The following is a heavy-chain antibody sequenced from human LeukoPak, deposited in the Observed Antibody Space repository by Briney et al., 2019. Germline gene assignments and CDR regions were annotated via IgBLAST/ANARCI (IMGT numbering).Heavy chain of an antibody. J-gene: IGHJ4*02. CDR2: ISYDGSNK. D-gene: IGHD3-22*01. CDR1: GFTFSSYG. Sequence: GGSLRLSCAASGFTFSSYGMHWVRQAPGKGLEWVAVISYDGSNKYYADSVKGRFTISRDNSKTTLYLQMNSLRAEDTAVYYCAKLQGIVVVSSSYFDYWGQGTLVTVSS. CDR3: AKLQGIVVVSSSYFDY. V-gene: IGHV3-30*18.